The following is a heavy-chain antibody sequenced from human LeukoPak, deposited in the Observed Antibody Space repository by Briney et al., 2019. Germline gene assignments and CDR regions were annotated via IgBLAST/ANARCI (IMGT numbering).Heavy chain of an antibody. J-gene: IGHJ4*02. CDR3: ARVSFDILTGLDGGYFDY. CDR1: GYTFTSYY. V-gene: IGHV1-46*01. Sequence: ASVKVSCKASGYTFTSYYMHWVRQAPGQGLEWMGIINPSGGSTSYAQKFQGRVTMTRDTSTSTVYMELSSLRSEDTAVYYCARVSFDILTGLDGGYFDYWGQGTLVTVSS. D-gene: IGHD3-9*01. CDR2: INPSGGST.